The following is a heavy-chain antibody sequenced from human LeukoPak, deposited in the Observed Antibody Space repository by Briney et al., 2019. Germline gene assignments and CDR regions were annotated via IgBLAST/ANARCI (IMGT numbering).Heavy chain of an antibody. CDR1: GFTFSSYA. CDR3: AKTPLRFLEWYTGYYMDV. Sequence: PGGSLRLSCAASGFTFSSYAMSWVRQAPGKGLEWVSAISGSGGSTYYADSVKGRFTISRDNSKNTLYLQMNSLRAEDTAVYYCAKTPLRFLEWYTGYYMDVWGKGTTVTVSS. V-gene: IGHV3-23*01. CDR2: ISGSGGST. J-gene: IGHJ6*03. D-gene: IGHD3-3*01.